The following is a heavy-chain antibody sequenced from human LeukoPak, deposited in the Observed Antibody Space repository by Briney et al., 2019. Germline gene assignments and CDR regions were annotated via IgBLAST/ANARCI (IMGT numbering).Heavy chain of an antibody. CDR2: IYYGGST. CDR3: ARGRYSSSSDY. J-gene: IGHJ4*02. D-gene: IGHD6-13*01. Sequence: SETLSLTCTVSGGSISTYYWSWIRQPPGKGLEWIGYIYYGGSTDYNPSLKSRVTISVDTSKNQFSLKLSSVTAADTAVCYCARGRYSSSSDYWGQGALVTVSS. V-gene: IGHV4-59*01. CDR1: GGSISTYY.